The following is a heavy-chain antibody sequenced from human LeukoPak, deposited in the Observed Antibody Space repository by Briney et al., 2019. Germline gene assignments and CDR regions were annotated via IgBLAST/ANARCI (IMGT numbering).Heavy chain of an antibody. CDR1: GYTFTNYG. J-gene: IGHJ4*02. CDR3: ARFGVVAVNFDY. D-gene: IGHD2-15*01. CDR2: ISAYNGNT. Sequence: ASVKVSCKASGYTFTNYGISWVRQAPEQGLEWMGWISAYNGNTNYAQKLQGRVTMTTDTSTSTAYMELRSLRFDDTAVYYCARFGVVAVNFDYWGQGTLVTVSS. V-gene: IGHV1-18*01.